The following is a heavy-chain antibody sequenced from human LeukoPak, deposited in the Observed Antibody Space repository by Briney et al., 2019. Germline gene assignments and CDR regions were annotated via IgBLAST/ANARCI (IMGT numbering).Heavy chain of an antibody. Sequence: GASVKVSCKASGYTFTGYYMHWVRQAPGQGLEWMGWINPNSGGTNYAQKFQGRVTMTRDTSISTAYMELSRLRSDDTAVYYCARGVGLLWSGELLSQWFDPWGQGTLVTVSS. CDR3: ARGVGLLWSGELLSQWFDP. J-gene: IGHJ5*02. V-gene: IGHV1-2*02. CDR1: GYTFTGYY. CDR2: INPNSGGT. D-gene: IGHD3-10*01.